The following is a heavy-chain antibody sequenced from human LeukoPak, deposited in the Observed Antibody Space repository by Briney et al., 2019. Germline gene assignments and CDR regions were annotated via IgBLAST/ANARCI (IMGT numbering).Heavy chain of an antibody. CDR1: GFTFSSYS. Sequence: GGSLRLSCAASGFTFSSYSMSWVRQAPGKGLEWVSYISSSSTIYYADSVKGRFTISRDKAKNSLYLQMNSLRAEDTAVYYCARAGFDCWGQGTLVTVSS. CDR2: ISSSSTI. CDR3: ARAGFDC. V-gene: IGHV3-48*01. J-gene: IGHJ4*02.